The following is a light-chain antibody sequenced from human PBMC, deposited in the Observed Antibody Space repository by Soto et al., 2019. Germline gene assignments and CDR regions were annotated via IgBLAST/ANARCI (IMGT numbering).Light chain of an antibody. CDR2: GAS. J-gene: IGKJ1*01. V-gene: IGKV3-20*01. CDR1: QSVSSSY. CDR3: QQDYSSPLT. Sequence: EIVLSQAPCTLSWSPWERASLSCMASQSVSSSYLAWYQQKPGQAPRLLIYGASTRATGIPDRFSASGSGTDFTLTISRLEPEDFAVYFCQQDYSSPLTFGQGTKVDIK.